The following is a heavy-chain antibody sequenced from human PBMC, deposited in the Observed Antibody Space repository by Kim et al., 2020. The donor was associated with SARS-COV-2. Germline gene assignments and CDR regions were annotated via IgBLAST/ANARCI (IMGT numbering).Heavy chain of an antibody. CDR3: ARVYGSGSYHPNFDY. Sequence: QKVQGRVTMTRDTSISTAYMELSRLRSDDTAVYYCARVYGSGSYHPNFDYWGQGTLVTVSS. J-gene: IGHJ4*02. V-gene: IGHV1-2*02. D-gene: IGHD3-10*01.